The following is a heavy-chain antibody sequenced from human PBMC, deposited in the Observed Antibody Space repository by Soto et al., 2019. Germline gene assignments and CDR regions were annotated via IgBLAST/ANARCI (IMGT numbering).Heavy chain of an antibody. CDR2: IYYSATT. D-gene: IGHD3-10*01. CDR3: ARGFRGFYFDF. Sequence: SETLSLTCTVSGGSISSVDDYWSWIRQPPGKGLEWIGYIYYSATTYYNPSLKIRLTISIDTSKNQFSLKLSSVTAADTAMYFCARGFRGFYFDFWGQGTLVT. J-gene: IGHJ4*02. V-gene: IGHV4-30-4*01. CDR1: GGSISSVDDY.